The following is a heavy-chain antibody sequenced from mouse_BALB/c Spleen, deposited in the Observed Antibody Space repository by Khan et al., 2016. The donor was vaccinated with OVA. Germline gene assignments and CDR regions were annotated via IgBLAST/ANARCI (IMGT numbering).Heavy chain of an antibody. CDR1: GYTFTTYW. Sequence: QVQLQQSGAELAKPGASVKMSCKASGYTFTTYWMHWVKQRPGQGLEWIGYIDPSTGYTEYNQKFKDKATLTTDKSSSTAYMQLSSLTSEDSAVDSVARKGLYGSFAYWGQGTLVTVSA. CDR2: IDPSTGYT. V-gene: IGHV1-7*01. D-gene: IGHD1-1*02. J-gene: IGHJ3*01. CDR3: ARKGLYGSFAY.